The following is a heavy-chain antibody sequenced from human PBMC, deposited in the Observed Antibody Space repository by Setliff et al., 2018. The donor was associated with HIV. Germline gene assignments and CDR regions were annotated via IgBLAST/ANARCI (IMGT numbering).Heavy chain of an antibody. J-gene: IGHJ6*03. CDR3: ARGVVDYDFWSGSGDYYYMDV. D-gene: IGHD3-3*01. CDR2: ILYGGTT. Sequence: SETLSLTCTVSGVSISSTNYYWAWIRQPPGEGLEWIGNILYGGTTFYNPSLRSRVTISVDTSKNQFSLKLSSVTAADTAVYYCARGVVDYDFWSGSGDYYYMDVWGKGTTVTVSS. V-gene: IGHV4-39*07. CDR1: GVSISSTNYY.